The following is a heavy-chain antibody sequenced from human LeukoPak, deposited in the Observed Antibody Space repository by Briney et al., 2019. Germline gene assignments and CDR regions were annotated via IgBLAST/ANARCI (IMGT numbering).Heavy chain of an antibody. V-gene: IGHV3-21*04. CDR1: GFTFSSYS. CDR3: ARSQARLGWFDP. D-gene: IGHD6-19*01. CDR2: ISSSSSYI. J-gene: IGHJ5*02. Sequence: GGSLRLSCAASGFTFSSYSMNWVRQAPGKGLEWVSSISSSSSYIYYADSVKGRFTISRDNAENSLYLQMNSLRAEDTAVYYCARSQARLGWFDPWGQGTLVTVSS.